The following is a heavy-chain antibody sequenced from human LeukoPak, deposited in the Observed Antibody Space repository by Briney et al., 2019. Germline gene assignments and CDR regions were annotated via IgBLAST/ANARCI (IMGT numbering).Heavy chain of an antibody. J-gene: IGHJ4*02. CDR3: ARDGGPGRYYFDY. CDR1: GFTFSSYS. CDR2: ISSSSGYI. Sequence: GGSLRLSCAASGFTFSSYSMNWVRQAPGKGLEWVSSISSSSGYIYYADSVKDRFTISRDNAKNSLYLQMNSLRAEDTAVYYCARDGGPGRYYFDYWGQGTLVTVSS. V-gene: IGHV3-21*01. D-gene: IGHD3-3*01.